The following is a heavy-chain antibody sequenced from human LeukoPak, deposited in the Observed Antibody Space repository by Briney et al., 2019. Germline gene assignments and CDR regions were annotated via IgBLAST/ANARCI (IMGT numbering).Heavy chain of an antibody. V-gene: IGHV3-53*01. CDR1: GLIVSSNY. CDR2: IYSGGST. CDR3: ARVWANSGNFYGEDY. D-gene: IGHD1-26*01. Sequence: GGSLRLSCAVSGLIVSSNYMSWVRQAPGKGLEWVSVIYSGGSTYYADSVKGRFTISRDNSKNTLHLQMNSLRAEDTAVYYCARVWANSGNFYGEDYWGQGTLVTVSS. J-gene: IGHJ4*02.